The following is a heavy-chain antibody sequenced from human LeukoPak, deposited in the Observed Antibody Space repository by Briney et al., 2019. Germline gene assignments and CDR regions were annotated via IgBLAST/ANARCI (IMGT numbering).Heavy chain of an antibody. CDR2: IYYSGST. D-gene: IGHD3-22*01. CDR1: GGSISSSSYY. V-gene: IGHV4-39*07. Sequence: PSETLSLTCTVSGGSISSSSYYWGWIRQPPGKGLEWIGSIYYSGSTYYNPSLKSRVTISVDTSKNQFSLKLSSVTAADTAVYYYARAPDYYDSSWYFDLWGRGTLVTVPS. CDR3: ARAPDYYDSSWYFDL. J-gene: IGHJ2*01.